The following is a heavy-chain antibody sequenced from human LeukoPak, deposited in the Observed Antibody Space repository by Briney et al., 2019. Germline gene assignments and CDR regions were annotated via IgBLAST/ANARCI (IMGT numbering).Heavy chain of an antibody. CDR2: ISGSGGST. CDR3: AKSRYYDSSGYPTWFDP. V-gene: IGHV3-23*01. J-gene: IGHJ5*02. D-gene: IGHD3-22*01. Sequence: GGSLRLSSAASGFTFSSYAMSWVRQAPGKGLEWVSAISGSGGSTYYADSVKGRFTISRDNSKNTLYLQMNSLRAEDTAVYYCAKSRYYDSSGYPTWFDPWGQGTLVTVSS. CDR1: GFTFSSYA.